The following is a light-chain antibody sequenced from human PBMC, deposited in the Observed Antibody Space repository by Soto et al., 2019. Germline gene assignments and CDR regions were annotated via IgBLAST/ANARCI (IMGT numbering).Light chain of an antibody. J-gene: IGLJ1*01. CDR2: NDK. Sequence: SYELTQLLSVSVAPGQTARITCGGYNIGTESVHWYQQKPGQAPVMVVYNDKDRPSGIPKRFSGSNSGNTATLTISRVEAGDEADYYCQVWNSSSDHYVFGSGTKGTVL. V-gene: IGLV3-21*02. CDR1: NIGTES. CDR3: QVWNSSSDHYV.